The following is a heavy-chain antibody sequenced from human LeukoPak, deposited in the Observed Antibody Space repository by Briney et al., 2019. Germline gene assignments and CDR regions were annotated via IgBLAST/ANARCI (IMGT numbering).Heavy chain of an antibody. CDR3: AKDLGLQVGASPFDY. Sequence: GGSLRLSCAASGLTLRSYAMHWVHQAPGKGLEWVAFMRSDGSDEHYADSVKGRFTISRDNSHNTLYLQLNSLHSEDTAVYYCAKDLGLQVGASPFDYWGQGTLVTVSS. D-gene: IGHD1-26*01. V-gene: IGHV3-30*02. J-gene: IGHJ4*02. CDR2: MRSDGSDE. CDR1: GLTLRSYA.